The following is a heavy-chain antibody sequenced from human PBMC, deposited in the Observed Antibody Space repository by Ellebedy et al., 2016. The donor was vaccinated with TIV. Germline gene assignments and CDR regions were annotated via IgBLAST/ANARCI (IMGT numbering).Heavy chain of an antibody. D-gene: IGHD3-16*02. J-gene: IGHJ4*02. Sequence: GESLKISCAASGFTFSSYAMSWVRQAPGKGLEWVSAISGSGGSTYYADSVKGRFTISRDNSKNTLYLQMNSLRAEDTAVYYCAIRYIPGDYWGQGTLVTVSS. CDR1: GFTFSSYA. CDR3: AIRYIPGDY. V-gene: IGHV3-23*01. CDR2: ISGSGGST.